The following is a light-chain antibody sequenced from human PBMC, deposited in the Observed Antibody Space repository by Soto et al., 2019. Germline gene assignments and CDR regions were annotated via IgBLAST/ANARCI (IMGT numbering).Light chain of an antibody. CDR1: QSISSW. J-gene: IGKJ4*01. Sequence: DIQMTQSPSTLSASVGDRVTITCRASQSISSWLAWYQQKPGKAPKLLIYDASSVESGVPSRFSGSGSDTEFTLTIINLQPEDFATYHCQQYNRYSLTFGGGTKVEIK. CDR3: QQYNRYSLT. V-gene: IGKV1-5*01. CDR2: DAS.